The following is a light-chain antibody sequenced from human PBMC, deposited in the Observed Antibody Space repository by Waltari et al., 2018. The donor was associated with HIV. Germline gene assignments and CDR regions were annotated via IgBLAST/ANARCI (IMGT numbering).Light chain of an antibody. J-gene: IGKJ3*01. V-gene: IGKV1-39*01. CDR1: QTIDSY. CDR2: AAS. Sequence: DIQMTQSPSSLSASIGDKVTNTCRASQTIDSYLNWYQQKSGKAPKLLIYAASTLQSGVSSRISGSRSGTDFTLTIAGLQPEDVAIYFCQESFSDTFTFGPGTKVEI. CDR3: QESFSDTFT.